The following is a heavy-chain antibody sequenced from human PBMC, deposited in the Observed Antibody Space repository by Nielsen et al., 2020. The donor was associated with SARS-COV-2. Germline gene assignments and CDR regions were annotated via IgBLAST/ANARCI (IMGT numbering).Heavy chain of an antibody. J-gene: IGHJ4*02. D-gene: IGHD3-22*01. CDR3: ASGRFYYDSSGYYFDY. Sequence: SETLSLTCTVSGGSISSGDYYWSWIRQPPGKGLEWIGYIYYSGSTYYNPSLKSRVTISVDTSKNQFSLKLSSVTAADTAVYYCASGRFYYDSSGYYFDYWGQGTLVTVSS. V-gene: IGHV4-30-4*02. CDR2: IYYSGST. CDR1: GGSISSGDYY.